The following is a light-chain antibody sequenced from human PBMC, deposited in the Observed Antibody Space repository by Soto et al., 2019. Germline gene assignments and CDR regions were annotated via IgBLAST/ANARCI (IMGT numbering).Light chain of an antibody. Sequence: QSALTQPASVSGSPGQSITISCTGTSSDIGGYNYVSWYQQHPGKAPKLMIYAVTNRPSGVSNRFSGSKSGNTASLTISGLQAEDEADYYCSSYTSSNTLAFGGGTKLTVL. V-gene: IGLV2-14*03. CDR2: AVT. J-gene: IGLJ2*01. CDR3: SSYTSSNTLA. CDR1: SSDIGGYNY.